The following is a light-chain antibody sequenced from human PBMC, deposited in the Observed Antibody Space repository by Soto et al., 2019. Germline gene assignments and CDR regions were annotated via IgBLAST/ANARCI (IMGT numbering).Light chain of an antibody. V-gene: IGLV2-14*03. J-gene: IGLJ1*01. Sequence: QSALTQPASVSGSPGQSITISCTGTSSDVGGYNYVSWYQQHPGKAPKLIIYDVGNRPSGVSNRFSGSKSGNTASLTISGLQAEDEADYYCCSYTSSTIYVFGTGTKVTVL. CDR1: SSDVGGYNY. CDR3: CSYTSSTIYV. CDR2: DVG.